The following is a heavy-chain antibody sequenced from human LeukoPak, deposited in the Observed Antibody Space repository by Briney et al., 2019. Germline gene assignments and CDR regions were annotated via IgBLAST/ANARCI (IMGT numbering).Heavy chain of an antibody. V-gene: IGHV3-23*01. Sequence: PGGSLRLSCVASGFTFSSYAMSWVRQAPGKGLEWVSAISGSGGSTYYADSVKGRFTISRDNSKNTLYLQMNSLRAEDTAVYYCAKDKWRDPVGLFDYWGQGTLVTVSS. J-gene: IGHJ4*02. CDR2: ISGSGGST. CDR3: AKDKWRDPVGLFDY. CDR1: GFTFSSYA. D-gene: IGHD1-26*01.